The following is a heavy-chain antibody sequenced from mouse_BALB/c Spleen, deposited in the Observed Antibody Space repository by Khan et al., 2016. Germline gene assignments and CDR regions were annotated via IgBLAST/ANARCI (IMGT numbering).Heavy chain of an antibody. J-gene: IGHJ3*01. CDR1: GYSITSDYA. CDR3: AKVTGTWGGFAY. Sequence: EVELVESGPGLVKPSQSLSLTCTVTGYSITSDYAWNWIRQFPGNQLEWMGYISYSGSTSYNPSLKSRISITRDTSKNQFFLQLNSVTTEDTATSCCAKVTGTWGGFAYWGQGTLVTVSA. V-gene: IGHV3-2*02. CDR2: ISYSGST. D-gene: IGHD4-1*01.